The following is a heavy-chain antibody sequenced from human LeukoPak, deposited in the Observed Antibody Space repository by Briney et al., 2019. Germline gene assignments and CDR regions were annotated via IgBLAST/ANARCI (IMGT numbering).Heavy chain of an antibody. CDR1: GFTFSSYW. Sequence: GGSLRLSCAASGFTFSSYWIHWVRQAPGQGLVWVSRINPEATTISYADSVKGRFTITRDNAKNTLYLQMNSLRAEDTAVYYCATLHYGDFDYWGQGTLLTVSS. D-gene: IGHD4-17*01. CDR3: ATLHYGDFDY. J-gene: IGHJ4*02. V-gene: IGHV3-74*01. CDR2: INPEATTI.